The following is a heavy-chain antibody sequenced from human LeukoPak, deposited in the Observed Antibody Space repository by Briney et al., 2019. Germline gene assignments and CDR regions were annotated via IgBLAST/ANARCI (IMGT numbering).Heavy chain of an antibody. Sequence: ASVRVSRKASGYTFTSYGISWVRQAPGQGLEWMGWINTYNGNTDYAQKLQGRVTMTTDTSTSTAYMELRSLRSDDTAVYYCARDARYYYDSSGYYARGKADYWGQGALVALSS. CDR3: ARDARYYYDSSGYYARGKADY. CDR1: GYTFTSYG. CDR2: INTYNGNT. J-gene: IGHJ4*02. V-gene: IGHV1-18*01. D-gene: IGHD3-22*01.